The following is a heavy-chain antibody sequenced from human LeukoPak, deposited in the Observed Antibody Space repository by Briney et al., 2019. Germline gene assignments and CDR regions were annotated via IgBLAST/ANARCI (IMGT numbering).Heavy chain of an antibody. Sequence: GGSLRLSCAASGFTFSSYGMNWVRQAPGKGLGWISGVSAGGGNTYYADSVKGRFTISRDNSKNTLYLQMNSLRAEDTAVYYCAKCDSPVAGDYFDYWGQGTLVTVSS. CDR3: AKCDSPVAGDYFDY. CDR2: VSAGGGNT. D-gene: IGHD6-19*01. J-gene: IGHJ4*02. V-gene: IGHV3-23*01. CDR1: GFTFSSYG.